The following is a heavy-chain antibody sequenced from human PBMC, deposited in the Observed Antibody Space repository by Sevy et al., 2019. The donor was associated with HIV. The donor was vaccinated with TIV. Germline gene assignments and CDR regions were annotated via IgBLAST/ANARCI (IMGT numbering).Heavy chain of an antibody. J-gene: IGHJ4*02. Sequence: SETLSLTCTVSGASISTNYWSWIRQAPGKGLEWIGSIYYSGSANYNPSLQSRVIISVDLSKDQVSLRLSSVTAADTAVYYCARIWGHKGRYFDPWGQGTLVTVSS. D-gene: IGHD7-27*01. CDR1: GASISTNY. V-gene: IGHV4-59*08. CDR3: ARIWGHKGRYFDP. CDR2: IYYSGSA.